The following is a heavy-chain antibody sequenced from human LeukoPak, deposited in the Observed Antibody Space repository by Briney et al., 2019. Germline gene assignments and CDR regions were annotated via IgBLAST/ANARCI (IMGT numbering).Heavy chain of an antibody. J-gene: IGHJ4*02. CDR1: GLTFSSYN. CDR3: ARGSWYNGRYYGFDY. D-gene: IGHD1-26*01. Sequence: GGSLRLSCVASGLTFSSYNMNWVRQAPGKALEWVSSITSSGTYIFYADSVKGRFTISRDNAKNSLYLQMDSLRAGDTAVYYCARGSWYNGRYYGFDYWGLGTLVTVSS. V-gene: IGHV3-21*01. CDR2: ITSSGTYI.